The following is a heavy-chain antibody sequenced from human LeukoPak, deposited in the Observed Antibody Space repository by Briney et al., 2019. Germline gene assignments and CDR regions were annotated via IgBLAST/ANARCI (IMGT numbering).Heavy chain of an antibody. V-gene: IGHV4-34*01. CDR2: INHSGST. Sequence: SETLSLTCAVYGGSFSGYYWSWIRQPPGKGLEWIGEINHSGSTNYNPSLKSRVTISVDTSKNQFSLKLSSVTAADTAVYYCARAVVVVAYYYYGMDVRGQGTTVTVSS. J-gene: IGHJ6*02. D-gene: IGHD2-21*01. CDR1: GGSFSGYY. CDR3: ARAVVVVAYYYYGMDV.